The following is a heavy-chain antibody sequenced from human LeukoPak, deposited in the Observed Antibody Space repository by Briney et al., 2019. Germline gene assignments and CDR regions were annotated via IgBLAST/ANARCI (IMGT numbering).Heavy chain of an antibody. CDR1: GYTLTELS. J-gene: IGHJ4*02. CDR3: ATEAGYYGSGSYYMADY. Sequence: ASVKVSCKVSGYTLTELSMHWVRQAPGKGLEWMGGFDPEDGETIYAQKFQGRVTMTEDTSTDTAYMELSSLRSEDTAVYYCATEAGYYGSGSYYMADYWGQGTLVTVSS. V-gene: IGHV1-24*01. CDR2: FDPEDGET. D-gene: IGHD3-10*01.